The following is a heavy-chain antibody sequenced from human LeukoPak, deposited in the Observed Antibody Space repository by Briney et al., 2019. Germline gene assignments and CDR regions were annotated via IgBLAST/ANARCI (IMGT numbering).Heavy chain of an antibody. Sequence: SETLSLTCTVSAGSISSGDYYWTWIRQHPGRGLEWIGHVSYGGNTDYNTSLKSRVTISLDPSKNQFSLKLSSVSAADTAVYYCASFTNTNYGIYYFDYWGQGTLVTVSS. J-gene: IGHJ4*02. CDR3: ASFTNTNYGIYYFDY. CDR1: AGSISSGDYY. D-gene: IGHD4-11*01. V-gene: IGHV4-31*03. CDR2: VSYGGNT.